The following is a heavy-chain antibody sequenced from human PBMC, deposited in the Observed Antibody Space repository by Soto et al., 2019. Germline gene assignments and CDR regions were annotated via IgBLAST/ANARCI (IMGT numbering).Heavy chain of an antibody. CDR2: NGPDGPST. D-gene: IGHD1-1*01. CDR3: ARDKNWSYDY. Sequence: GGSLRLSCAASGFTFSSHGMHWVRQAPGKGLVWVSHNGPDGPSTPDTDSVQCRFTISTNNERNTLSLQMNSMRDEVTAVYYCARDKNWSYDYWGQGILVTVSS. CDR1: GFTFSSHG. J-gene: IGHJ4*02. V-gene: IGHV3-74*03.